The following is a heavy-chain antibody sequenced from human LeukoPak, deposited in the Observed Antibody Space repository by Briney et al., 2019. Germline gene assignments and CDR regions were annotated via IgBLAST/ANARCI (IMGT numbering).Heavy chain of an antibody. CDR3: ARGSDFGSGSWRFYFDY. Sequence: GGSLRLSCVVSAINVINSYMAWVRQAPGKGLEWVSVFYSGGSTYYTDSVKGRFTMSRDNSKNTLDLQMNSLRAEDTAVYYCARGSDFGSGSWRFYFDYWGQGTLVTVSS. D-gene: IGHD3-10*01. J-gene: IGHJ4*02. CDR1: AINVINSY. CDR2: FYSGGST. V-gene: IGHV3-53*01.